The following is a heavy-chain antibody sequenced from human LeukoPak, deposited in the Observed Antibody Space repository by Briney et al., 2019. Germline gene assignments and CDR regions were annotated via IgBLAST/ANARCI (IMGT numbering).Heavy chain of an antibody. CDR1: GFTFSSYA. CDR3: VSLAGNHYH. D-gene: IGHD1-26*01. V-gene: IGHV3-30*04. CDR2: ISFDGSTK. Sequence: PGRSLRLSCAASGFTFSSYALHWVRQAPGKGLEWVAIISFDGSTKYYADSVKGRFTISRDNFKNTLYLEMNSLRAEDTAVYYCVSLAGNHYHWGQGTLVTVSS. J-gene: IGHJ4*02.